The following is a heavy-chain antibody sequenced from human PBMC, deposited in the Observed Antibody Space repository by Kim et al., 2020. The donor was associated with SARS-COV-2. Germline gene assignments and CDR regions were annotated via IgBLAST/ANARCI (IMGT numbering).Heavy chain of an antibody. CDR1: GFSFNNFG. CDR3: AKDRSFFIITFGGESGGLEV. D-gene: IGHD3-16*01. V-gene: IGHV3-30*18. CDR2: ISYEGSKK. J-gene: IGHJ6*02. Sequence: GGSLRLSCAASGFSFNNFGMHWVRQAPGKGLEWVAFISYEGSKKYYADSLKGRFTISRDSSKNTLYLQMNSLRAEDTAVYYCAKDRSFFIITFGGESGGLEVWGRGTALT.